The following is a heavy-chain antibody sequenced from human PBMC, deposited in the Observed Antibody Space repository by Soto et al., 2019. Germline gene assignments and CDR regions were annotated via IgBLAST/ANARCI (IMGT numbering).Heavy chain of an antibody. Sequence: GGSLRLSCAASGFTFSSYAMHWVRQAPGKGLEWVAVISYDGSNKYYADSVKGRFTISRDNSKNTLYLQMNSRRAEDTAVYYCARVGPFDCSGGSCYSDYWGQGTLVTVSS. CDR2: ISYDGSNK. V-gene: IGHV3-30*04. CDR1: GFTFSSYA. CDR3: ARVGPFDCSGGSCYSDY. D-gene: IGHD2-15*01. J-gene: IGHJ4*02.